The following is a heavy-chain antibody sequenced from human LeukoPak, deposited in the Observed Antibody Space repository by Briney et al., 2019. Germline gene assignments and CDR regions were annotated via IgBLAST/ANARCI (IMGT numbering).Heavy chain of an antibody. Sequence: SETLSLTCTVSGGSISSYYWSWIRQPPGKGLEWIGYIYYSGSTNYNPSLKSRVTISVDTSKNQFSLKLSSVTAADTAVYYCARWGGFRVRVGALDYWGQETLVTVSS. CDR2: IYYSGST. D-gene: IGHD1-26*01. J-gene: IGHJ4*02. CDR3: ARWGGFRVRVGALDY. V-gene: IGHV4-59*08. CDR1: GGSISSYY.